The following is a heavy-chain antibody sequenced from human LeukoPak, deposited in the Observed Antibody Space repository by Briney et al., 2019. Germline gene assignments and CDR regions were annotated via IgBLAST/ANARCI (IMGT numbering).Heavy chain of an antibody. J-gene: IGHJ4*02. Sequence: GASVKVSCKASGYTFTGYYMHWVRQAPGQGLEWMGRINPNSGGTNYAQKFQGRVTMTRDTSISTAYMELSRLRSDDTAVYYCARANRGYSGYYFDYWGQGTLVTVSS. CDR3: ARANRGYSGYYFDY. CDR1: GYTFTGYY. CDR2: INPNSGGT. D-gene: IGHD5-12*01. V-gene: IGHV1-2*06.